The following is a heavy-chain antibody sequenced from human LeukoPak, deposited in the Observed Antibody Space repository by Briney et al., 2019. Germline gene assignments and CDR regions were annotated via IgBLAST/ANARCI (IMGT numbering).Heavy chain of an antibody. CDR1: GFTFSSYS. D-gene: IGHD6-13*01. J-gene: IGHJ4*02. CDR3: AKDLSSSSYYWEAFDY. V-gene: IGHV3-23*01. Sequence: GGSLRLSCAASGFTFSSYSMNWVRQAPGKGLEWVSAISGSGGSTYYADSVKGRFTISRDTSKYTLYLQMNSLRAEDTAVYHCAKDLSSSSYYWEAFDYWGQGTLVTVSS. CDR2: ISGSGGST.